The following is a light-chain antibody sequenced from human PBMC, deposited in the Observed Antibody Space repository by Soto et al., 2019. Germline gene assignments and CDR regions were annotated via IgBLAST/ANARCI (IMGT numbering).Light chain of an antibody. Sequence: DIVMTQSLATLSVATGERVTFSCRASQGVSRKLAWYQHKPGQAPRLLISGASTGATGIPARFSGSGSGTEFTLTISSLQSEDCAIYYCQQYHTWPITFGGGTKVEIK. CDR1: QGVSRK. CDR2: GAS. CDR3: QQYHTWPIT. V-gene: IGKV3-15*01. J-gene: IGKJ4*01.